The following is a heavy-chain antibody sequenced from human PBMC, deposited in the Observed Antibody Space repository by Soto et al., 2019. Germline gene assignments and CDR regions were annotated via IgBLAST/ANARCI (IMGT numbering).Heavy chain of an antibody. CDR2: IKQDGTEK. V-gene: IGHV3-7*01. D-gene: IGHD5-12*01. J-gene: IGHJ4*02. CDR1: GFTFSNYW. Sequence: EVQLVESGGGLVQPGGSLRLSSAASGFTFSNYWMSWVRQAPGKGLEWVANIKQDGTEKNYVDSVRGRFTISRDNAKNSLDLQINSLTAEDTAVYYCASVAIWGQGTLVTVSS. CDR3: ASVAI.